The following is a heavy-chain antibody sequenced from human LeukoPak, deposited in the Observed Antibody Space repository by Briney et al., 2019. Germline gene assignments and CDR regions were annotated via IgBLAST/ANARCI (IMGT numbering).Heavy chain of an antibody. CDR2: IYSGGST. CDR1: GFTVSSNY. CDR3: ARDKPRRDGYNSGRSYYYYGMDV. D-gene: IGHD5-24*01. J-gene: IGHJ6*02. V-gene: IGHV3-66*01. Sequence: GGSLRLSCAASGFTVSSNYMSWVRQAPGKGLEWVSVIYSGGSTYYADSVKGRFTISRDNSKNTLYLQMNSLRAEDTAVYYCARDKPRRDGYNSGRSYYYYGMDVWGQGTTVTVSS.